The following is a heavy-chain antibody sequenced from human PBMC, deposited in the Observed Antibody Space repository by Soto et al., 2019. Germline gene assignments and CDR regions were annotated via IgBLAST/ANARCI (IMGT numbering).Heavy chain of an antibody. CDR2: TYYRSKWYN. D-gene: IGHD2-2*01. CDR3: ARDGTIVVVPAAIAYYYYGMDV. CDR1: GDSVSSNSAA. J-gene: IGHJ6*02. V-gene: IGHV6-1*01. Sequence: PSQTLSLTCAISGDSVSSNSAAWNWIRQSPSRGLEWLGRTYYRSKWYNDYAVSVKSRITINPDTSKNQFSLQLNSVTPEDTAVYYCARDGTIVVVPAAIAYYYYGMDVRGQGTTVTV.